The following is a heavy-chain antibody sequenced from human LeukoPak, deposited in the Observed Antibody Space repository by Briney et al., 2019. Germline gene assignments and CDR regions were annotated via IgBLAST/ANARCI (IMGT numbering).Heavy chain of an antibody. V-gene: IGHV3-23*01. D-gene: IGHD1-1*01. J-gene: IGHJ5*02. CDR3: AKNSLIQPRNWSDP. CDR2: ISGSGGST. Sequence: GGSLRLSCVASEYTFSNYAMSWVRQAPGKGLEWVSAISGSGGSTYYADSVKGRFTISRDNSKNTLYLQMNSLRAEDTAVYYCAKNSLIQPRNWSDPWGQGTLVTVSS. CDR1: EYTFSNYA.